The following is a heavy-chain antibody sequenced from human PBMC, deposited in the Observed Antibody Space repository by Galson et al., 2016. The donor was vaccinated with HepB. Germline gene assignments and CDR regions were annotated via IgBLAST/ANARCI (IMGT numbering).Heavy chain of an antibody. CDR1: GFMFSDYW. CDR2: IKKDGSEK. V-gene: IGHV3-7*03. J-gene: IGHJ2*01. Sequence: SLRLSCAASGFMFSDYWMAWVRQAPGKGLECVANIKKDGSEKYYLGSVEGRFTISRDNAKNSLYLQMNSLGAEDAAVYYCTTHGHWSFDHWGRGTLVTVSS. CDR3: TTHGHWSFDH.